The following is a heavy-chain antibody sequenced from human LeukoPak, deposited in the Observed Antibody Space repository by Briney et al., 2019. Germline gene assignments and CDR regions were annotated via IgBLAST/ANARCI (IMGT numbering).Heavy chain of an antibody. Sequence: GGSLRLSCAASGFTFSSYAMSWVRQAPGKGLEWVSAISGSGGSTYYADSVKGRFTISRDNSKNTLYLQMNSLRADDTAVYYCAKDRHHYYDSSGYYYGEYFQHWGQGTLVTVSS. J-gene: IGHJ1*01. CDR1: GFTFSSYA. D-gene: IGHD3-22*01. CDR2: ISGSGGST. V-gene: IGHV3-23*01. CDR3: AKDRHHYYDSSGYYYGEYFQH.